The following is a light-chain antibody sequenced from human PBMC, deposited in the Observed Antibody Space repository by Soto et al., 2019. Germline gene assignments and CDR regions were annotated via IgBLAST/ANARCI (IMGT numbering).Light chain of an antibody. J-gene: IGKJ1*01. CDR3: QQSYTPPRT. Sequence: DIQMTQSPSSLSASVGDRVSVTCRASQSISTFLNWYQQRPGEAPKLLIYAASSLQSGVPSRFSGSGSGADFTLTIGSLQPEDFATYYGQQSYTPPRTFGQGTKVEVK. CDR2: AAS. CDR1: QSISTF. V-gene: IGKV1-39*01.